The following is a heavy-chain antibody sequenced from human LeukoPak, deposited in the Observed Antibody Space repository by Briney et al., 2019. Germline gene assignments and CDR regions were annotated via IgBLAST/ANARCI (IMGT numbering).Heavy chain of an antibody. V-gene: IGHV3-21*01. CDR1: GFTFSSYS. CDR3: ARAPSEIGGYYPEYFRH. Sequence: GGSLRLSCAASGFTFSSYSMNWVRQAPGKGLEWVSSISSTTAYIYYADSLQDRFTISRDNANNTLSLQMNSLRPEDTGVYYCARAPSEIGGYYPEYFRHWGQGTLVTVSS. CDR2: ISSTTAYI. J-gene: IGHJ1*01. D-gene: IGHD3-22*01.